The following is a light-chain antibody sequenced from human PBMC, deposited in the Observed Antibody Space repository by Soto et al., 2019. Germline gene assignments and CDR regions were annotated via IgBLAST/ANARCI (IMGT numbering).Light chain of an antibody. CDR2: GAS. Sequence: IVMTQSPATLSVSPGERATLSCRASQNISANLAWYQQKPGQAPRFLIFGASTRATGIPPRFRGSGSGTEFTLTISSLQSKDFAVYYCQQYNSWPYTFGQGTKLEIK. J-gene: IGKJ2*01. V-gene: IGKV3-15*01. CDR1: QNISAN. CDR3: QQYNSWPYT.